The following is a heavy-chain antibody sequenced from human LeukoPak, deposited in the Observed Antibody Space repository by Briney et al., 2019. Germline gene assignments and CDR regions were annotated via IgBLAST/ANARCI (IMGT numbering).Heavy chain of an antibody. CDR3: ARVDYAYGMDV. J-gene: IGHJ6*02. CDR2: ISSSGSTI. CDR1: GFTFSDYY. V-gene: IGHV3-11*01. Sequence: GGALRLSCAASGFTFSDYYMSWIRQAPGKGLEGVSYISSSGSTIYYADSVKGRFTISRDNAKNSLYLQMNSLRAEDTAVYYCARVDYAYGMDVWGQGTTVTVSS.